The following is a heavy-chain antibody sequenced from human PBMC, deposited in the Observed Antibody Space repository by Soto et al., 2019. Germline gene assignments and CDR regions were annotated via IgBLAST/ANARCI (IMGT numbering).Heavy chain of an antibody. CDR1: GGSFSGYY. Sequence: SETLSLTCAVYGGSFSGYYWSWIRQPPGKGLEWIGEINHSGSTNYNPSLKSRDTISVDTSKNQFSLKLSSVTAADTAVYYCASKFGREIAVAGTDYYYGMDVWGQGTTVTVSS. CDR3: ASKFGREIAVAGTDYYYGMDV. V-gene: IGHV4-34*01. D-gene: IGHD6-19*01. J-gene: IGHJ6*02. CDR2: INHSGST.